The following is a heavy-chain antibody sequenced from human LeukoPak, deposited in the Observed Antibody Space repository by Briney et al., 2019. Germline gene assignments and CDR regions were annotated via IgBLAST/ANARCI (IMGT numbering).Heavy chain of an antibody. D-gene: IGHD5-12*01. V-gene: IGHV3-53*01. J-gene: IGHJ4*02. CDR3: ARGSGYDGFAF. CDR2: IYSGGTI. CDR1: GFTFSSNA. Sequence: SGGSLRLSCAGSGFTFSSNAMSWVRRAPGKGLEWVSAIYSGGTISYADSVRGRFTISRDMSKNTVYFEMHSLRAEDTAVYYCARGSGYDGFAFWGQGTLVTVSS.